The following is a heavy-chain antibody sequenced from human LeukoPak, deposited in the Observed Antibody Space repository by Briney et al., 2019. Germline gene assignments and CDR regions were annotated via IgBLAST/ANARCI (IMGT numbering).Heavy chain of an antibody. CDR3: ARGRDSSGYYYERYFDY. CDR1: GFTFSSYE. CDR2: MSSSGSTI. J-gene: IGHJ4*02. V-gene: IGHV3-48*03. Sequence: GGSLRLSCAASGFTFSSYEMNWVRQAPGKGLEWVSYMSSSGSTIYYADSVKGRFTISRDYAKNSLFLQMNSLRAEDTAVYYCARGRDSSGYYYERYFDYWGQGTLVTVSS. D-gene: IGHD3-22*01.